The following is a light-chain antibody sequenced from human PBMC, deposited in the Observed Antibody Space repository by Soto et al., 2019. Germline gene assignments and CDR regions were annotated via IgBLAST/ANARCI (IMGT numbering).Light chain of an antibody. CDR1: ESVSDNY. J-gene: IGKJ4*01. CDR2: GAS. CDR3: HQRSNWPLT. V-gene: IGKV3D-20*02. Sequence: EIVLTQSPGTLSLSPGERATLSCRASESVSDNYLAWYQQRSGQAPRLVIYGASSRASAVPDRFSGSGSGADFTLTISRLEPEDFAIYYCHQRSNWPLTFGGGTRLEIK.